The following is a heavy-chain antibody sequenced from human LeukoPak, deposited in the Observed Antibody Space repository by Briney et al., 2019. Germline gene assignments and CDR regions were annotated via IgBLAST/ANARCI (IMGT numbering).Heavy chain of an antibody. D-gene: IGHD3-9*01. V-gene: IGHV4-34*01. CDR3: AAQLRYFDWLFPIHGYFQH. CDR2: INHSGST. Sequence: SETLSLTCAVYSGSFSGYYWSWIRQPPGKGLEWIGEINHSGSTNYNPSLKSRVTISVDTSKNQFSLKLSSVTAADTAVYYCAAQLRYFDWLFPIHGYFQHWGQGTLVTVSS. J-gene: IGHJ1*01. CDR1: SGSFSGYY.